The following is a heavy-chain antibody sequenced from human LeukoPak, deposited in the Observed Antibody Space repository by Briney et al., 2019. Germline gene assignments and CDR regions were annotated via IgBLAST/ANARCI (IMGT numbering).Heavy chain of an antibody. D-gene: IGHD3-10*01. J-gene: IGHJ4*02. Sequence: ETLSLTCTVSGGSISSYYWSWIRQPPGKGLEWVSTISGSGDRTYYADSVKGRFTISRDNSKNTLFLHMNSLRAEDTAVYSCAKGYYGSGSYGWFDYWGQGTLVTVSS. V-gene: IGHV3-23*01. CDR2: ISGSGDRT. CDR3: AKGYYGSGSYGWFDY. CDR1: GGSISSYY.